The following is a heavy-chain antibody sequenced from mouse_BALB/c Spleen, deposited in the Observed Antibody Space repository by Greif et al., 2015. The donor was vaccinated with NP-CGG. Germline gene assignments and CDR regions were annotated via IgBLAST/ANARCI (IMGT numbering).Heavy chain of an antibody. D-gene: IGHD2-3*01. V-gene: IGHV5-17*02. J-gene: IGHJ3*01. Sequence: EVQRVEPGGGLVQPGGSRKLSCAASGFTFRSFGMHWVRQAPEKGLEWVAYISSGSSTIYYADTVKGRFTISRDNPKNTLFRQMTSLRSEDTAMYYCARSDDGYYPAWFAYWGQGTLVTVSA. CDR1: GFTFRSFG. CDR3: ARSDDGYYPAWFAY. CDR2: ISSGSSTI.